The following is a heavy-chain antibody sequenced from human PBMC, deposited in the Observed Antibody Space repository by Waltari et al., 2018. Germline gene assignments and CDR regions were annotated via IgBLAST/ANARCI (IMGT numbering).Heavy chain of an antibody. CDR1: GGSLSNYY. CDR3: ARIGGWLQTLDT. Sequence: QVQLQESGPGLMKPSETLSLTCSVSGGSLSNYYWTWIRQPPGKGLEWIGYTYYTWNTNYNPSLKGRVTISVDRSKNQFSLKVNSVTAADTAVYFCARIGGWLQTLDTWGQGTTVTVSS. CDR2: TYYTWNT. D-gene: IGHD3-16*01. J-gene: IGHJ3*02. V-gene: IGHV4-59*13.